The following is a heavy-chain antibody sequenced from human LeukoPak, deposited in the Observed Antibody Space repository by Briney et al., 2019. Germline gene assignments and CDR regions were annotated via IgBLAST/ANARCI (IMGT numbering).Heavy chain of an antibody. Sequence: GGSPRLSCAASGFTFSSYSTNWVRQAPGKGLEWVSSISSSSSYIYYADSGKGRFTISRDNAKNSLYLQMNSLRAEDTAVYYCATSIPRGYDSSGYLKPFDYWGQGTLVTVSS. CDR1: GFTFSSYS. J-gene: IGHJ4*02. V-gene: IGHV3-21*01. D-gene: IGHD3-22*01. CDR2: ISSSSSYI. CDR3: ATSIPRGYDSSGYLKPFDY.